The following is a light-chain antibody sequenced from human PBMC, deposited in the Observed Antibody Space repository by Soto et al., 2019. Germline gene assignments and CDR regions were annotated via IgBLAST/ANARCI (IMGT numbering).Light chain of an antibody. CDR2: DAS. Sequence: EIVLTQSPATLSLSPGERATLSCRASQGASSYLAWYQQKPGQAPRLLIYDASNRATGIPARFSGSGPGTDFTLTISSLEPEDFAVYYCQQRSNWHQITFGQGTRLEIK. J-gene: IGKJ5*01. CDR1: QGASSY. V-gene: IGKV3D-11*01. CDR3: QQRSNWHQIT.